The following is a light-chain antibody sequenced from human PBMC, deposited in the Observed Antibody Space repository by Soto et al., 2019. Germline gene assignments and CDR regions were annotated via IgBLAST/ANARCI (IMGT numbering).Light chain of an antibody. CDR3: QQYGNSLWT. CDR1: QSVSSNN. J-gene: IGKJ1*01. CDR2: GAS. Sequence: EIGLTQSPATLSLSPGERATLSCRASQSVSSNNLVWYQQKVGQAPRHLIYGASSRATGIPDRFSGSGSGTDFTLSISRLETEDFAVYSCQQYGNSLWTSGQGTKVEIK. V-gene: IGKV3-20*01.